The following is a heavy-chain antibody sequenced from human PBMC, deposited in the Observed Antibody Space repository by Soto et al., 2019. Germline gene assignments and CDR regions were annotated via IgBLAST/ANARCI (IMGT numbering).Heavy chain of an antibody. CDR2: INQDGSGK. CDR3: ASLGRHG. V-gene: IGHV3-7*01. CDR1: GFTFSDSW. Sequence: GGSLRLSCAASGFTFSDSWMDWARQVPGKGPEWEANINQDGSGKNYVDSVKGRFTISRDNAKNSLYLQMNSLRAEDTAVYYCASLGRHGWGQGTTVTVSS. D-gene: IGHD3-16*01. J-gene: IGHJ6*02.